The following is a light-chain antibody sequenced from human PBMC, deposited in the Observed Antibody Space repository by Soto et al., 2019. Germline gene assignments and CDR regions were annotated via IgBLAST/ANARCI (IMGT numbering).Light chain of an antibody. CDR2: DAS. CDR1: QTIYTW. V-gene: IGKV1-5*01. CDR3: QQYSDTSRT. J-gene: IGKJ2*01. Sequence: DIQMTQSPSTLSASVGDRITITCRASQTIYTWLAWYQQKPGKPPNLLIYDASSLPSGVPSRFSGSGSGTEFTLTISSLQPDDFATYYCQQYSDTSRTFGQGTKLE.